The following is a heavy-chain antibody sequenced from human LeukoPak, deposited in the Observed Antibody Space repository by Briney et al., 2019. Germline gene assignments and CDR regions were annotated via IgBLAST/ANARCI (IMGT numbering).Heavy chain of an antibody. CDR3: ANLDWDTGFDY. J-gene: IGHJ4*02. D-gene: IGHD3-9*01. CDR2: IYSGGST. CDR1: GFTVSSNY. V-gene: IGHV3-66*02. Sequence: GGSLRLSCAASGFTVSSNYMSWVRQAPGKGLEWVSVIYSGGSTYYADSVQGRFTISRDNSKTTLYLEMNSLRAEDTAVYYCANLDWDTGFDYWGQGTLVTVSS.